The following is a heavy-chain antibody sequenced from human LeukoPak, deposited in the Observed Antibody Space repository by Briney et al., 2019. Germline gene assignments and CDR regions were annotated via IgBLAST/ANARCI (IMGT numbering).Heavy chain of an antibody. CDR1: GFSFSSDW. Sequence: GGSLRLSCAASGFSFSSDWMHWVRQVPGEGLVWVSRINSDGTSTAYADSVKGRFTISRDNAKNSLYLQMNSLRAEDTAVYYCARSDGYCSSTRCYNWFDPWGQGTLVTVSS. J-gene: IGHJ5*02. V-gene: IGHV3-74*01. D-gene: IGHD2-2*01. CDR2: INSDGTST. CDR3: ARSDGYCSSTRCYNWFDP.